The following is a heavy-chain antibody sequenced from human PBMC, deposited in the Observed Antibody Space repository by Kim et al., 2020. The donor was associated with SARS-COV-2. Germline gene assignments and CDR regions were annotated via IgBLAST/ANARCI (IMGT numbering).Heavy chain of an antibody. Sequence: VGSLRLSCAVSEFIFRDSWLTWVRQPPGEGLQWMANINQDASQIFYGDSVRGRFTVARDNAKNSLYLEMNSLRFDDSAVYYCARGLGYFGGRSWYFDLWGRGTLVAVSS. J-gene: IGHJ2*01. CDR2: INQDASQI. V-gene: IGHV3-7*01. CDR3: ARGLGYFGGRSWYFDL. CDR1: EFIFRDSW. D-gene: IGHD2-21*01.